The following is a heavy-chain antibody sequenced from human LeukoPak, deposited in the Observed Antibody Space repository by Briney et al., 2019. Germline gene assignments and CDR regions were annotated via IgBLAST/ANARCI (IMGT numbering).Heavy chain of an antibody. D-gene: IGHD6-13*01. CDR3: ARDGSSLDY. CDR2: INHSGST. Sequence: SETLSRTCAVYGGSFSGYYWSWIRQPPGKGLEWIGEINHSGSTNYNPSLKSRVTISVDTSKNQFSLKLSSVTAADTAVYYCARDGSSLDYWGQGTLVTVSS. V-gene: IGHV4-34*01. J-gene: IGHJ4*02. CDR1: GGSFSGYY.